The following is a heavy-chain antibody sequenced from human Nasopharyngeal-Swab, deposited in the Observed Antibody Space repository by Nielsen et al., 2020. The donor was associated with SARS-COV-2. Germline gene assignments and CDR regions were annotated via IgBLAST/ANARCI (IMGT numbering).Heavy chain of an antibody. CDR3: LSLTVVAGSVDP. J-gene: IGHJ5*02. CDR1: GGSISSGSYY. V-gene: IGHV4-39*01. D-gene: IGHD6-19*01. CDR2: IYYSGST. Sequence: SETLSLTCTVSGGSISSGSYYWSWIRQPPGKGLEWTGSIYYSGSTYYNPSLKSRVTISVDTSKNQFSLKLSSVTAADTAVYYCLSLTVVAGSVDPWGQGTLVTVSS.